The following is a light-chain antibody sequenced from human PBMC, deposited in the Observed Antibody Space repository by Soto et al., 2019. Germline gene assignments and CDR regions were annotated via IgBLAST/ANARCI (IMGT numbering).Light chain of an antibody. V-gene: IGKV1-5*03. CDR1: QSISSW. CDR2: KAS. J-gene: IGKJ2*01. CDR3: QQYNSYSVT. Sequence: DIPMTQSPSTLSASVGDRVTITCRASQSISSWLAWYQQKPGKAPKLLIYKASSLESGVPSRFSGSGSGTECTLTISSLQPDYFASYYCQQYNSYSVTFGQGTKLEIK.